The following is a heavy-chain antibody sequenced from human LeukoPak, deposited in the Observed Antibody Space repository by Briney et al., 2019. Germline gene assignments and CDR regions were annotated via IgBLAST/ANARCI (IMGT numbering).Heavy chain of an antibody. CDR2: INPSDGSA. D-gene: IGHD2-8*02. J-gene: IGHJ4*02. V-gene: IGHV1-46*01. CDR1: GYTFTTYY. Sequence: ASVKVSCKASGYTFTTYYLHWVRQAPGQGLEWMGIINPSDGSASYAQKFQGRVTMTRDMSTSTVLMELSSLRSEDTAVYYCAKDLFYNGGVYSPYGGQGTLVPVSS. CDR3: AKDLFYNGGVYSPY.